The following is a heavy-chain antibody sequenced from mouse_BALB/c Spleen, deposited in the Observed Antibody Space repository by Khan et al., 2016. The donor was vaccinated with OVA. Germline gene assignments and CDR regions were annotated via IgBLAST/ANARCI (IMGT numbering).Heavy chain of an antibody. V-gene: IGHV1-20*02. CDR3: ARIYRSDFDY. CDR2: INPHIGET. CDR1: GYSFTGYF. J-gene: IGHJ2*01. Sequence: EVQLQESGPELVKPGASVKISCKASGYSFTGYFMNWVMQSHGKSLEWIGRINPHIGETFYNQTFKGQATLTVDDYSSTAHMELRSLASEDSAVYYCARIYRSDFDYWGQGTTLTVSS. D-gene: IGHD1-1*01.